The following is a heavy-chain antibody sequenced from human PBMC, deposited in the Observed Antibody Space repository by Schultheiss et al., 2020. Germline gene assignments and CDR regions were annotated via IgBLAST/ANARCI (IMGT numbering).Heavy chain of an antibody. Sequence: GESLKISCAAFGFIFSSYGMHWVRQAPGKGLAWVAVIWYDGSNKYYADSVKGRFTISRDNSKNTLYLQMNSLRAEDTAVYYCARETNPGNDYYDYWGQGTLVTVSA. D-gene: IGHD1-14*01. CDR1: GFIFSSYG. CDR2: IWYDGSNK. V-gene: IGHV3-33*01. CDR3: ARETNPGNDYYDY. J-gene: IGHJ4*02.